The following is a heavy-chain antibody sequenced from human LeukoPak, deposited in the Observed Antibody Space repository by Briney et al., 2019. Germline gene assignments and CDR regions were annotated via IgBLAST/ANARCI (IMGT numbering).Heavy chain of an antibody. CDR1: GGSFSGYY. CDR2: INHSGST. CDR3: ARGGYYYDSSGYYPSMDV. D-gene: IGHD3-22*01. J-gene: IGHJ6*03. Sequence: PSETLSLTCAVYGGSFSGYYWSWIRQPPGKGLEWIGEINHSGSTNYNPSLKSRVTISVDTSKNQFSLKLSSVTAADTAVYYCARGGYYYDSSGYYPSMDVWGNGTTVTVSS. V-gene: IGHV4-34*01.